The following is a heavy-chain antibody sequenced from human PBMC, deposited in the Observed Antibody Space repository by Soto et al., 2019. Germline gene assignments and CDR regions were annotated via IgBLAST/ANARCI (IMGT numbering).Heavy chain of an antibody. J-gene: IGHJ6*02. Sequence: QVQLQESGPGLVKPSETLSLTCTVSGGSISSYYWSWIRQPPGKGLEWIGYIYYSGSTNYNPSLKSRVTISVDTSKNQFSLKLSSVTAADTAVYYCARESLEYGMDVWGQGTTDTVSS. CDR3: ARESLEYGMDV. V-gene: IGHV4-59*01. CDR1: GGSISSYY. D-gene: IGHD1-1*01. CDR2: IYYSGST.